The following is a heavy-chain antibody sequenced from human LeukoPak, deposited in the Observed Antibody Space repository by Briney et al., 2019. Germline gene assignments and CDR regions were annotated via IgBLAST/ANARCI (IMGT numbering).Heavy chain of an antibody. CDR3: ARGSPRAFGY. CDR2: INHSGST. J-gene: IGHJ4*02. V-gene: IGHV4-34*01. CDR1: GGSFSGYY. Sequence: SETLSLTCAVYGGSFSGYYWSWIRQPPGKGLEWIGEINHSGSTNYNPSLKSRVTISVDTSKNQFSLKLSSVTAADTAVYYCARGSPRAFGYWGQGTLVTVSS.